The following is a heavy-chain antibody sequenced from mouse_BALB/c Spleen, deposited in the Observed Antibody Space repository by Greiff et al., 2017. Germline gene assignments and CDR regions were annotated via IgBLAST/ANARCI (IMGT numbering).Heavy chain of an antibody. J-gene: IGHJ2*01. CDR1: GYSFTSYW. CDR2: IYPGNSDT. CDR3: ARGEPGAFDY. Sequence: VQLQQSGTVLARPGASVKMSCKASGYSFTSYWMHWVKQRPGQGLEWIGAIYPGNSDTSYNQKFKGKAKLTAVTSASTAYMELSSLTNEDSAVYYCARGEPGAFDYWGQGTTLTVSS. V-gene: IGHV1-5*01.